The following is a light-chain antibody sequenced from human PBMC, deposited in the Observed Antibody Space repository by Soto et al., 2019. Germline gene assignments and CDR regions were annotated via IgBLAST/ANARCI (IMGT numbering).Light chain of an antibody. CDR2: DAS. CDR3: RQYNFSPPLT. CDR1: QSVNSN. Sequence: EIVMTQSPATLSVSPGERATLSCRASQSVNSNLAWYRQKPGQAPRLLISDASTRATGVPARFSGSGSGTDFTLNISSRRSEDSGIYYCRQYNFSPPLTFGGGTKVEIK. V-gene: IGKV3-15*01. J-gene: IGKJ4*01.